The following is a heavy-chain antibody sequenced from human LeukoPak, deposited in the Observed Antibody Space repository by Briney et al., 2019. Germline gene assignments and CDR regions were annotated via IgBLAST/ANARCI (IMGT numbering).Heavy chain of an antibody. D-gene: IGHD5-18*01. CDR3: ARQVTQAEFDY. J-gene: IGHJ4*02. V-gene: IGHV4-61*01. CDR2: IYYSGST. CDR1: GDSVSSSNYY. Sequence: SETLSLTCTVSGDSVSSSNYYWAWIRQPPGKGLEWIGYIYYSGSTNYNPSLKSRVTISVDTSKNQFSLKLSSVTAADTAVYYCARQVTQAEFDYWGQGTLVTVSS.